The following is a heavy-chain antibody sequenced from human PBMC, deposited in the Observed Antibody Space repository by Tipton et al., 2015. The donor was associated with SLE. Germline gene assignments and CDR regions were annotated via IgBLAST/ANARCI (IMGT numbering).Heavy chain of an antibody. V-gene: IGHV4-28*03. D-gene: IGHD4-17*01. J-gene: IGHJ1*01. CDR1: GYSIISSNW. CDR3: ARVYPNYGDYEYFQH. Sequence: TLSLTCVVSGYSIISSNWWGWIRQPPGKGVEFIGYIDYSGSTKDNPALKSRVTMPLDTSKDQFSLKMRSVTAADTAVYYCARVYPNYGDYEYFQHWGQGTLVTVSS. CDR2: IDYSGST.